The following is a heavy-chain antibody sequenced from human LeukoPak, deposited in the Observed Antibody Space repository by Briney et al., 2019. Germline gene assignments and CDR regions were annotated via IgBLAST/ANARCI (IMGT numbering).Heavy chain of an antibody. V-gene: IGHV4-34*01. J-gene: IGHJ4*02. CDR1: GGSFSGYY. CDR2: IYYSGST. D-gene: IGHD6-6*01. Sequence: SETLSLTCAVYGGSFSGYYWSWIRQPPGKGLEWIGSIYYSGSTYYNPSLKSRVTISVDTSKNQFSLKLSSVTAADTAVYYCASSVVAARPGGYFDYWGQGTLVTVSS. CDR3: ASSVVAARPGGYFDY.